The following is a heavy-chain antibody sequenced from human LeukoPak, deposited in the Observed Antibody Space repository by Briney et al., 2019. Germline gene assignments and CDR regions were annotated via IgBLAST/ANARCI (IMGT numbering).Heavy chain of an antibody. J-gene: IGHJ6*03. D-gene: IGHD6-13*01. CDR1: GGSISSYY. CDR3: ARGIAGHYYMDV. Sequence: SETLSLTCTVSGGSISSYYWSWIRQPPGKGLEWIGYIYYSGSTNYNPSLKSRVTISVDTSKNQFSLKLSSVTAADTAVYYCARGIAGHYYMDVWGKGTTVTISS. CDR2: IYYSGST. V-gene: IGHV4-59*01.